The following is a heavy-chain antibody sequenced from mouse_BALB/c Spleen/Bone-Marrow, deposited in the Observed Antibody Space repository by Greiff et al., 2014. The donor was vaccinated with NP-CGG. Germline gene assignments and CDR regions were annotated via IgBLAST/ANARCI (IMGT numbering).Heavy chain of an antibody. Sequence: VQLQQSGAELVKPGASVKLSCTASGFNIKDTYMHWVKQRPEQGLEWIGRIDPADGSTKYDPKFQGKATITADTSSNTAYLQLSRLTSETSAVYFCARWKLRVAIDYWGQGTSVTVS. CDR2: IDPADGST. CDR3: ARWKLRVAIDY. J-gene: IGHJ4*01. CDR1: GFNIKDTY. D-gene: IGHD2-12*01. V-gene: IGHV14-3*02.